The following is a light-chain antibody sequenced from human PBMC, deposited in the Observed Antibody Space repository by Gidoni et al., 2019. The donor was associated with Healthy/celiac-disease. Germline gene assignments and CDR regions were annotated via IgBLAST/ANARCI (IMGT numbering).Light chain of an antibody. V-gene: IGLV1-40*01. Sequence: QSVLTQPPSVSAAPGPRVTISCTGGSSNIGAGSDVHWYQQLPVTAPKLLIYGNSKRPSGVPDRFSGSKSGTAASLAITGLQAEDEADYYCQSYDSSLSGSVFGGGTKLTVL. J-gene: IGLJ3*02. CDR2: GNS. CDR3: QSYDSSLSGSV. CDR1: SSNIGAGSD.